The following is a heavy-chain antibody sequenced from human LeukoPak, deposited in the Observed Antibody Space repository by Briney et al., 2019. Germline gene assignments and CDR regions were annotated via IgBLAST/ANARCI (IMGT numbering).Heavy chain of an antibody. CDR3: ARARTIFGVVTIPDYFDY. V-gene: IGHV4-39*01. D-gene: IGHD3-3*01. CDR1: GGSISSSNYY. Sequence: SETLSPTCSVSGGSISSSNYYWGWIRQPPGKGLEWIGSIYYSGNTYYSPSLKSRVTISVDTSKNQFSLKLSSVTAADTAVYYCARARTIFGVVTIPDYFDYWGQGTLVTVSS. CDR2: IYYSGNT. J-gene: IGHJ4*02.